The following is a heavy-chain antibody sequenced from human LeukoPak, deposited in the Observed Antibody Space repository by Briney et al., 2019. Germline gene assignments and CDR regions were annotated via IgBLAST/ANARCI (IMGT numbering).Heavy chain of an antibody. V-gene: IGHV3-7*03. CDR3: AKPRKVGATTSYFDY. CDR1: GFTFSSYW. CDR2: IKQDGSEK. Sequence: GGSLRLSCAASGFTFSSYWMSWVRQAPGKGLEWVANIKQDGSEKYYVDSVKGRFTISRDNSKNTLYLQMNSLRAEDTAVYYCAKPRKVGATTSYFDYWGQGTLVTVSS. D-gene: IGHD1-26*01. J-gene: IGHJ4*02.